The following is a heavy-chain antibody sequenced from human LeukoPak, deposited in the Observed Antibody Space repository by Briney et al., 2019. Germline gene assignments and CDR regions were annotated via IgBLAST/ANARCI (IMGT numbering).Heavy chain of an antibody. Sequence: SVKVSCKASGYTFTSYAMHWVRQAPGQGLEWMGGIIPIFGTANYAQKFQGRVTITADESTSTAYMELSSLRSEDTAVYYCASYGDYVYFDYWGQGTLVTVSS. D-gene: IGHD4-17*01. CDR1: GYTFTSYA. CDR3: ASYGDYVYFDY. CDR2: IIPIFGTA. V-gene: IGHV1-69*13. J-gene: IGHJ4*02.